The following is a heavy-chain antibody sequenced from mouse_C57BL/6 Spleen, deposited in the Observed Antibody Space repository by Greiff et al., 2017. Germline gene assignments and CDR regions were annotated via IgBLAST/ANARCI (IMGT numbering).Heavy chain of an antibody. CDR3: ARQGDYSNYPFAY. D-gene: IGHD2-5*01. CDR1: GFTFSSYG. Sequence: EVHLVESGGDLVKPGGSLKLSCAASGFTFSSYGMSWVRQTPDKRLEWVATISSGGSYTYYPDSVKGRFTISRDNAKNTLYLQMSSLKSEDTAMYYCARQGDYSNYPFAYWGQGTLVTVSA. V-gene: IGHV5-6*01. CDR2: ISSGGSYT. J-gene: IGHJ3*01.